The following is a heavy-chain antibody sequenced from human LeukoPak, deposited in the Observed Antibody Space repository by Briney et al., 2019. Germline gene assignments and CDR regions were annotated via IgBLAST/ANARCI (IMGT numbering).Heavy chain of an antibody. J-gene: IGHJ6*03. V-gene: IGHV1-69*13. CDR3: ASSCTNGVCRDLYYYYYYMDV. CDR2: IIPIFGTA. CDR1: GGTFSSYA. D-gene: IGHD2-8*01. Sequence: VASVKVSCKASGGTFSSYAISWVRQAPGQGLEWMGGIIPIFGTANYAQKFQGRVTITADESTSTAYMELSSLRSEDTAVYYCASSCTNGVCRDLYYYYYYMDVWGKGTTVTVSS.